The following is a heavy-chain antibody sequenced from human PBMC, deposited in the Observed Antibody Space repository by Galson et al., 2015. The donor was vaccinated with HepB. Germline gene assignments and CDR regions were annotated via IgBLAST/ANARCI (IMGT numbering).Heavy chain of an antibody. CDR1: GFTFSSYG. CDR3: AKVHYGSGMGWGGSEDV. D-gene: IGHD3-10*01. V-gene: IGHV3-30*02. J-gene: IGHJ6*02. CDR2: IRYDGSNK. Sequence: SLRLSCAASGFTFSSYGMHWVRQAPGKGLEWVAFIRYDGSNKYYADSVKGRFTISRDNSKNTLYLQMNSLRAEDTAVYYCAKVHYGSGMGWGGSEDVWGQGTTVAVSS.